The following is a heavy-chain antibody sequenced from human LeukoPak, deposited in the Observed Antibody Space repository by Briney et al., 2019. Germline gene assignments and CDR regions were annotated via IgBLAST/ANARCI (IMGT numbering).Heavy chain of an antibody. CDR3: ARGVISDF. Sequence: SETLSLTCGDSGYSISSGYYWRWFRQPPGKGLEGIGIIFHSGKPYYNLSLKSRGTISVDTSKNQFSLSMCTVTASDTAVYNCARGVISDFWGQGTLVTVSS. CDR2: IFHSGKP. CDR1: GYSISSGYY. V-gene: IGHV4-38-2*01. J-gene: IGHJ1*01. D-gene: IGHD3-16*02.